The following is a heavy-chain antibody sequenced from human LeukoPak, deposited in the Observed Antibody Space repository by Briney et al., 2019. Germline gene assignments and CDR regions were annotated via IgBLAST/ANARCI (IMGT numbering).Heavy chain of an antibody. CDR1: GYTFSSYG. V-gene: IGHV1-69*04. CDR3: AKRESVGTLDAFDI. D-gene: IGHD3-10*01. J-gene: IGHJ3*02. CDR2: IIPILGIA. Sequence: SVKVSCKASGYTFSSYGISWVRQAPGQGLEWMGRIIPILGIANYAQKFQGRVTITADKSTSTAYMKLSSLRSEDTAVYYCAKRESVGTLDAFDIWGRGTMVTVSS.